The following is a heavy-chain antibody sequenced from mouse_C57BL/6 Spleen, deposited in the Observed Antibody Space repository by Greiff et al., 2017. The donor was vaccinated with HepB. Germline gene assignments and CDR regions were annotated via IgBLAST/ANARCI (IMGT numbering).Heavy chain of an antibody. CDR3: ARGGIYYGNYEDYFDY. Sequence: QVQLQQSGPELVKPGASVKISCKASGYSFTSYYIHWVKQRPGQGLEWIGWIYPGSGNTKYNEKFKGKATLTADTSSSTAYMQLSSLTSEDSAVYYCARGGIYYGNYEDYFDYWGQGTTLTGSS. J-gene: IGHJ2*01. V-gene: IGHV1-66*01. CDR1: GYSFTSYY. D-gene: IGHD2-1*01. CDR2: IYPGSGNT.